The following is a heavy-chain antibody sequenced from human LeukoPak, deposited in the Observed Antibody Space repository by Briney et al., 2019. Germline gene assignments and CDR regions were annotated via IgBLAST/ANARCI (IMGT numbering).Heavy chain of an antibody. V-gene: IGHV1-2*02. CDR2: INPNSGGT. CDR3: ARDRGSAIPPIGSLYYYYYYMDV. J-gene: IGHJ6*03. D-gene: IGHD2-21*01. Sequence: ASVKVSCKASGYTFTGYYMHWVRQAPGQGLEWMGWINPNSGGTNYAQKFQGRVTMTRDTSISTAYMELSRLRSDDTAVYYCARDRGSAIPPIGSLYYYYYYMDVWGKGTTVTISS. CDR1: GYTFTGYY.